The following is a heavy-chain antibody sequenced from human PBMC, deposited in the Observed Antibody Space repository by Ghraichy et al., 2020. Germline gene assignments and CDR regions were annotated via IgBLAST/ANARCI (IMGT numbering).Heavy chain of an antibody. CDR3: ARSWGEWLLFRGMDV. CDR2: TKQDGSEK. CDR1: GFTLSGYW. J-gene: IGHJ6*02. D-gene: IGHD3-3*01. V-gene: IGHV3-7*01. Sequence: GGSLRLSCVASGFTLSGYWVNWVRQAPGKRLEWVANTKQDGSEKNYVDSVMGRFTISRDNAKNSAYLQMNSLRVEDTAIYYCARSWGEWLLFRGMDVWGQGTTVTVSS.